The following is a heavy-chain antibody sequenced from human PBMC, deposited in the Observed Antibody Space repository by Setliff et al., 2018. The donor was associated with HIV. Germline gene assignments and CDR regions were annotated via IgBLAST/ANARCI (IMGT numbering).Heavy chain of an antibody. Sequence: SETLSLTCAVYGGSFSGYYWSWIRQPPGKGLEWIGEINHSGSTNYNPSLKSRVTISVDTSKNQFSLKLNCVTAADTAVFYCARLTTTDYYDSSAYYHPVWGQGTLVTVSS. CDR3: ARLTTTDYYDSSAYYHPV. D-gene: IGHD3-22*01. V-gene: IGHV4-34*01. CDR1: GGSFSGYY. J-gene: IGHJ4*02. CDR2: INHSGST.